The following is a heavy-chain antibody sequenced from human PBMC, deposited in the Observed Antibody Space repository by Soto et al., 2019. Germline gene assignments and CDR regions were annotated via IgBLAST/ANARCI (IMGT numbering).Heavy chain of an antibody. CDR3: AQSSGQQLVLKREGPPNWFDP. Sequence: SETLSLTCTVSGGSISSGGYYWSWIRQHPGKGLEWIGYIYYSGSTYYNPSLKSRVTISVDTSKNQFSLKLSSVTAADTAVYYCAQSSGQQLVLKREGPPNWFDPWGQGTLVTVS. J-gene: IGHJ5*02. CDR2: IYYSGST. D-gene: IGHD6-13*01. CDR1: GGSISSGGYY. V-gene: IGHV4-31*03.